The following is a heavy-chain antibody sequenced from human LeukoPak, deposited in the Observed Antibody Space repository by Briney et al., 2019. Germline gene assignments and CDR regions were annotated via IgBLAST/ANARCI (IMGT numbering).Heavy chain of an antibody. Sequence: GGSLRLSCAASGFIFSSYWMHWVRQAPGKGLVWVSRINTDGSSTSYADSVKGRFTISRDSAKNTLYLQMNSLRVEDTAVYYCAREAGYSYGYWGQGTPVTVSA. CDR1: GFIFSSYW. V-gene: IGHV3-74*01. CDR3: AREAGYSYGY. CDR2: INTDGSST. J-gene: IGHJ4*02. D-gene: IGHD5-18*01.